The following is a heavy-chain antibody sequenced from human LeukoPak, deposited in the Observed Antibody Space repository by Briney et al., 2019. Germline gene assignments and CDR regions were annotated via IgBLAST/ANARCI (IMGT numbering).Heavy chain of an antibody. CDR3: ARERTSGWDAFDF. Sequence: GGSLRLSCAASGFTFSSFWMHWVRHAPGKGLVGVSRINSVGSSTSYADSVKGRFTISRDNAKNTLYLQMNSLRAEDTAVYYCARERTSGWDAFDFWGQGTLVTVSS. J-gene: IGHJ4*02. V-gene: IGHV3-74*01. D-gene: IGHD6-19*01. CDR1: GFTFSSFW. CDR2: INSVGSST.